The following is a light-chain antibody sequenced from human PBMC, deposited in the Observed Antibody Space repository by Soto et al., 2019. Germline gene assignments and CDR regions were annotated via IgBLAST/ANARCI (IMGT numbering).Light chain of an antibody. CDR2: GVT. J-gene: IGLJ1*01. CDR3: SSYTSSSTDV. V-gene: IGLV2-14*01. CDR1: SSDVGGYYS. Sequence: QSALTQPASVSGSPGQSITISCTGTSSDVGGYYSVSWYQQHPGKAPKLMIYGVTNRPSGVSNRFSGSKSGNTASLTISGLQAEDEADYYCSSYTSSSTDVFGTGTKLTVL.